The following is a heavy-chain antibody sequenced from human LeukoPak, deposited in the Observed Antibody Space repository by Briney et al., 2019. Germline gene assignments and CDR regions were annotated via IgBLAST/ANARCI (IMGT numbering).Heavy chain of an antibody. CDR1: GGSISSYY. D-gene: IGHD4-11*01. V-gene: IGHV4-59*01. CDR3: ARYRGKTTVSSLDWFDP. Sequence: PSQTLSLTCTVSGGSISSYYWSWIRQPPGKGLEWIGCIYYSGSTKYNPSLKSRVTISVDTSKNQFSLKLSSVTAADTAVYYCARYRGKTTVSSLDWFDPWGQGTLVTVSS. CDR2: IYYSGST. J-gene: IGHJ5*02.